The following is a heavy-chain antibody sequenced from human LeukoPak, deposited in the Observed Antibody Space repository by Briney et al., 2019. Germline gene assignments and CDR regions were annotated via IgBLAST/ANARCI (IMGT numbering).Heavy chain of an antibody. D-gene: IGHD2/OR15-2a*01. Sequence: GGSLRLSCAASGFTFSSYWMSWVRQAPGKGLEWVANIKQDESVKYYVDSVKGRFTISRDNAKNSLYLQTNSLRAEDTAVYYCARVNIFDAFDIWGQGTMVTVSS. CDR3: ARVNIFDAFDI. V-gene: IGHV3-7*01. CDR2: IKQDESVK. J-gene: IGHJ3*02. CDR1: GFTFSSYW.